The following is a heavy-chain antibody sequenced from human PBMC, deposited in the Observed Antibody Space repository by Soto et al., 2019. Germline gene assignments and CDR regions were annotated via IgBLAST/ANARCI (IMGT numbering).Heavy chain of an antibody. V-gene: IGHV3-23*01. D-gene: IGHD2-21*02. CDR1: GFTFSSYA. CDR3: AKDQNIVVVTVMNWFDP. J-gene: IGHJ5*02. Sequence: PGGSLRLSCAASGFTFSSYAMSWVRQAPGKGLEWVSAISGSGGSTYYADSVKGRFTISRDNSKNTLYLQMNSLRAEDTAVYYCAKDQNIVVVTVMNWFDPWGQGTLVTVSS. CDR2: ISGSGGST.